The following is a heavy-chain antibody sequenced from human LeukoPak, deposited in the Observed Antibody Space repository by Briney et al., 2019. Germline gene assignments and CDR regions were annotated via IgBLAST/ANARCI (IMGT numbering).Heavy chain of an antibody. CDR2: ISAYNGNT. CDR3: ARGYYYGSGSQTYDY. D-gene: IGHD3-10*01. V-gene: IGHV1-18*01. Sequence: GDSVKVSCKASGYTFTSYGISWVRQAPGQGLEWMGWISAYNGNTNYAQKLQGRVTMTTDTSTSTAYMELRSLRSDDTAVYYCARGYYYGSGSQTYDYWGQGTLVTVSS. J-gene: IGHJ4*02. CDR1: GYTFTSYG.